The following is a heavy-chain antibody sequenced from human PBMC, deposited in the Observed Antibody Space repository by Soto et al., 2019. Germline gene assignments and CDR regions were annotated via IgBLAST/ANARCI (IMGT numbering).Heavy chain of an antibody. CDR1: GYTFTGYY. V-gene: IGHV1-2*04. D-gene: IGHD6-13*01. Sequence: QVQLVQSGAEVKKPGASVKVSCKASGYTFTGYYMHWVRQAPGQGLEWMGWINPNSGGTNYAQKFQGWVTMTRDTSISTAYMELSRLRSDDTVVYYCARGSSSWYIYYYYYMDVWGKGTTVTVSS. CDR3: ARGSSSWYIYYYYYMDV. CDR2: INPNSGGT. J-gene: IGHJ6*03.